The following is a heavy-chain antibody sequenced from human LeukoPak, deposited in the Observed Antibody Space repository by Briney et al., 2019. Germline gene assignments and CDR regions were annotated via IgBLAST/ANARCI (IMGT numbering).Heavy chain of an antibody. CDR1: GGSISSYY. J-gene: IGHJ5*02. V-gene: IGHV4-59*08. D-gene: IGHD3-10*01. CDR3: ARQENYYYGSWGNWFDP. Sequence: SETLSLTCTVSGGSISSYYWSWIRQPPGKGLEWIGYIYYSGSTNYNPSLKSRVTISVDTSKNQFSLKLSPVTAADTAVYYCARQENYYYGSWGNWFDPWGQGTLVTVSS. CDR2: IYYSGST.